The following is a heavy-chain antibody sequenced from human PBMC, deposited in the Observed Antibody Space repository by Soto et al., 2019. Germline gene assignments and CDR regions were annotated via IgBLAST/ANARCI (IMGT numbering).Heavy chain of an antibody. Sequence: PSETLSLTCAVYGGSFSGYYWSWIRQPPGKGLEWIGEINHSGSTNYNPSLKSRVTISVDTSKNQFSLKLSSVTAADTAVYYCARRRQGRPNYFDYWGQGTLVTVS. CDR3: ARRRQGRPNYFDY. CDR1: GGSFSGYY. CDR2: INHSGST. J-gene: IGHJ4*02. V-gene: IGHV4-34*01.